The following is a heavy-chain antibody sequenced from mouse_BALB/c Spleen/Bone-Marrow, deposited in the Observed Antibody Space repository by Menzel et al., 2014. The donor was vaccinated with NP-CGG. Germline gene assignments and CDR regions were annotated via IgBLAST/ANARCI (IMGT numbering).Heavy chain of an antibody. V-gene: IGHV5-6*01. J-gene: IGHJ2*01. Sequence: EVMLVESGGDLVKPGGSLKLSCAASGFTFSSYGMSWVRQTPDKRLEWVATISSGGSYTYYPDSVKGRFTISRDNAKNTLYLQMSSLKSEDTAMYYCAGLGRDYFDYWGQGTTLTVSS. CDR2: ISSGGSYT. D-gene: IGHD4-1*01. CDR3: AGLGRDYFDY. CDR1: GFTFSSYG.